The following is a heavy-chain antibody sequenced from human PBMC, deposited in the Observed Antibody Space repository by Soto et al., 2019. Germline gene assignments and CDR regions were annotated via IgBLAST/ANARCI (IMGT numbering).Heavy chain of an antibody. Sequence: QVQLQESGPGLVKPSETLSLTCTVSGGSISSYYWSWIRQPPGKGLEWIGYIYYSGSTNYNPTLKSRVTISVDTSKNQFSLKLSSETAADTAVYYCARVVEMATAYDYWGQGTLVTVSS. CDR3: ARVVEMATAYDY. J-gene: IGHJ4*02. CDR1: GGSISSYY. D-gene: IGHD5-12*01. V-gene: IGHV4-59*01. CDR2: IYYSGST.